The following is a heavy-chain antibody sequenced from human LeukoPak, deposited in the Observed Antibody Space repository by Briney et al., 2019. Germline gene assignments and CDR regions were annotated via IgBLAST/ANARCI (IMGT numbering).Heavy chain of an antibody. V-gene: IGHV3-23*01. CDR1: GSTFSSYA. D-gene: IGHD3-10*01. Sequence: GGSLRLSCAASGSTFSSYAMSWVRQAPGKGLEWVSAISGSGGSTYYADSVKGRFTISRDNSKNTLYLQMNSLRAEDTAVYYCASLWFGEHYYYYGMDVWGQGTTVTVSS. CDR3: ASLWFGEHYYYYGMDV. J-gene: IGHJ6*02. CDR2: ISGSGGST.